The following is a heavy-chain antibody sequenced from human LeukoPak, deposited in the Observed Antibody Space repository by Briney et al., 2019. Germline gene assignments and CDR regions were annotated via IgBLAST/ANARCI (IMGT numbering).Heavy chain of an antibody. V-gene: IGHV3-74*01. CDR2: IDTDGSNT. CDR3: AKEPGGSGHYYYYYYMDV. CDR1: GFTFSSYW. D-gene: IGHD1-26*01. Sequence: GGSLRLSCAASGFTFSSYWMHWVRQAPGKGLVWVSRIDTDGSNTAYADSVKGRFTISRDNAKNTLYLQMNSLRAEDTAVYYCAKEPGGSGHYYYYYYMDVWGKGTTVTVSS. J-gene: IGHJ6*03.